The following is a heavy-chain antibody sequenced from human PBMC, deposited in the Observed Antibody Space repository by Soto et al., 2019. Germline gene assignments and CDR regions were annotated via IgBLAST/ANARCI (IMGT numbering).Heavy chain of an antibody. D-gene: IGHD6-13*01. J-gene: IGHJ4*02. V-gene: IGHV2-5*01. CDR2: IYWNDVK. CDR3: AHRAIYPSTWFCFDQ. CDR1: GFSLATSGGG. Sequence: SGPTLVNPTQTLTLTCTFSGFSLATSGGGVGWIRQHPGKALEWLALIYWNDVKRYSPSLKSRLTITKDTSKNQVVLTVTNIDPVDTATYSCAHRAIYPSTWFCFDQWPQATLVNVSS.